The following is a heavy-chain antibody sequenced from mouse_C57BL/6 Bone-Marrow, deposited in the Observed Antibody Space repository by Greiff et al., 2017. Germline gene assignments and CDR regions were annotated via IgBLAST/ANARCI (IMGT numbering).Heavy chain of an antibody. CDR2: INPSNGGT. J-gene: IGHJ4*01. V-gene: IGHV1-53*01. D-gene: IGHD1-1*01. CDR3: ARDNYGSDYYAMDY. CDR1: GYTFTSYW. Sequence: QVQLHQSGTELVKPGASVKLSCKASGYTFTSYWMHWVKQRPGQGLEWIGNINPSNGGTNYNEKFKSKATLTVDKASSTAYMQLNSLTSEDSAVYYCARDNYGSDYYAMDYWGQGTSVTVSS.